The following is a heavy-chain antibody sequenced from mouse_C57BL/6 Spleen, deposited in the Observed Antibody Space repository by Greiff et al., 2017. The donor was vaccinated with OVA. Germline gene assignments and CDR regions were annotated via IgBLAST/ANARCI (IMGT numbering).Heavy chain of an antibody. J-gene: IGHJ2*01. Sequence: VQLQQPGAELVKPGASVKLSCKASGYTFTSYWMHWVKQRPGQGLEWIGMMHPNSGSTNYNEKFKSKATLTVDKSSSTAYMQLRSLTSEASAVYYCASYDYDGVDYWGQGTTLPVSS. CDR2: MHPNSGST. CDR3: ASYDYDGVDY. CDR1: GYTFTSYW. D-gene: IGHD2-4*01. V-gene: IGHV1-64*01.